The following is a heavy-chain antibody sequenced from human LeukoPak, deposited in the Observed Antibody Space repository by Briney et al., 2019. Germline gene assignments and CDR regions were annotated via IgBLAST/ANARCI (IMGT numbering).Heavy chain of an antibody. CDR1: GYTFTNYG. CDR2: IRAYNGDT. Sequence: VSVKVSCKASGYTFTNYGISWVRQAPGQGLEWMGWIRAYNGDTKYAERLQGRVTMTTDTSTTTAYMELRSLTSDDTAVYYCARGAAGGYSPSVEFDYWGQGTLVTVSS. D-gene: IGHD5-12*01. V-gene: IGHV1-18*01. J-gene: IGHJ4*02. CDR3: ARGAAGGYSPSVEFDY.